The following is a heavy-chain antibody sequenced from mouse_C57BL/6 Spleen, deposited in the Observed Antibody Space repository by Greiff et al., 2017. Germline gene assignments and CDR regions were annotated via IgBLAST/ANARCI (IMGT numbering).Heavy chain of an antibody. V-gene: IGHV1-55*01. CDR3: ARRMDDYDEGFAY. CDR1: GYTFTSYW. J-gene: IGHJ3*01. Sequence: QVQLQQPGAELVKPGASVKMSCKASGYTFTSYWITWVKQRPGQGLEWIGDIYPGSGSTNYNEKFKSKATLTVDTSSSTAYMQLSSLISEDSAVYYCARRMDDYDEGFAYWGQGTLVTVSA. CDR2: IYPGSGST. D-gene: IGHD2-4*01.